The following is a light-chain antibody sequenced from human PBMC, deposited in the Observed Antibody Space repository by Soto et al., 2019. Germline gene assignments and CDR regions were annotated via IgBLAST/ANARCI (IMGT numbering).Light chain of an antibody. CDR3: QQYHYWWT. J-gene: IGKJ1*01. V-gene: IGKV3-15*01. CDR1: QSVSSN. Sequence: EIVMTQSPATLSVSPGERATLSCRASQSVSSNLAWYQQKPGQAPRLLIYGASTRATGIPATFSGSGSGTEFTLTISSLQSEDFAVYYCQQYHYWWTFGQGTKVEIK. CDR2: GAS.